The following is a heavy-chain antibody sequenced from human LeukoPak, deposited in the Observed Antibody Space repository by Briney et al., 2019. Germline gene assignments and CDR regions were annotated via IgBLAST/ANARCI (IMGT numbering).Heavy chain of an antibody. D-gene: IGHD1-26*01. V-gene: IGHV3-74*01. CDR2: INSDGSST. CDR3: ARGFSGSYFGY. Sequence: GGSLRLSCAASGFTFSSYWMHWVRQAPGKGLVWVSRINSDGSSTSYADSVKGRFTISRDNAKNTLYLQMNSLRAEDTAVYYCARGFSGSYFGYWGQGTLVTVSS. CDR1: GFTFSSYW. J-gene: IGHJ4*02.